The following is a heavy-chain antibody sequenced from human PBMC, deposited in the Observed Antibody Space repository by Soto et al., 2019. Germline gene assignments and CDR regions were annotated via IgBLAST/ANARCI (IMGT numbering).Heavy chain of an antibody. CDR2: IIPIFGTA. CDR1: GGTFSSYA. CDR3: ARDRSGSYPVFDY. D-gene: IGHD1-26*01. J-gene: IGHJ4*02. V-gene: IGHV1-69*01. Sequence: QVQLVQSGDEVKKPGSSVKVSCKASGGTFSSYAISWVRQAPGQGLEWMGGIIPIFGTANYAQKFQGRVTITADESTSTAYMKLSSLRSEDTAVYYCARDRSGSYPVFDYWGQGTLVTVSS.